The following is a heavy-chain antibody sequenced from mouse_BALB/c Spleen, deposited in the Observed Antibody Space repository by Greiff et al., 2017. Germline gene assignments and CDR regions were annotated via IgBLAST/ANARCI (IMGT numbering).Heavy chain of an antibody. J-gene: IGHJ2*01. D-gene: IGHD2-14*01. CDR1: GFTFSNYW. CDR3: TRRDRYDDDY. V-gene: IGHV6-6*02. Sequence: EVQGVESGGGLVQPGGSMKLSCVASGFTFSNYWMNWVRQSPEKGLEWVAEIRLKSNNYATHYAESVKGRFTISRDDSKSSVYLQMNNLRAEDTGIYYCTRRDRYDDDYWGQGTTLTVSS. CDR2: IRLKSNNYAT.